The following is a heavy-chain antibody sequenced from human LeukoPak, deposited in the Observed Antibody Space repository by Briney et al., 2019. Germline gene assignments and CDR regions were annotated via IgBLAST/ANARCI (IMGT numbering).Heavy chain of an antibody. CDR2: INHSGST. CDR1: GGSFSGYY. CDR3: AREPPLWELGDAFDI. Sequence: SETLSLTCAVYGGSFSGYYWSWIRQPPGKGLEWIGEINHSGSTNYNPSLKSRVTISVDTSKNQSSLKLSSVTVADTAVYYCAREPPLWELGDAFDIWGQGTMVTVSS. J-gene: IGHJ3*02. V-gene: IGHV4-34*01. D-gene: IGHD1-26*01.